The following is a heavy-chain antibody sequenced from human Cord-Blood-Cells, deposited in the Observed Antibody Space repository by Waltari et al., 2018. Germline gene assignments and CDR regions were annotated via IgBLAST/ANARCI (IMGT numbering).Heavy chain of an antibody. D-gene: IGHD1-20*01. CDR2: IYYGGST. CDR1: GGSISSYY. J-gene: IGHJ6*02. V-gene: IGHV4-59*01. CDR3: ARDRPITGTTFGYYYYGMDV. Sequence: QVQLQESGPGLVKPSETLSLTCTVSGGSISSYYWSWIRQPPGQGLEWIGYIYYGGSTNYNPSLKSRVTISVDTSKNQFSLKLSSVTAADTAVYYCARDRPITGTTFGYYYYGMDVWGQGTTVTVSS.